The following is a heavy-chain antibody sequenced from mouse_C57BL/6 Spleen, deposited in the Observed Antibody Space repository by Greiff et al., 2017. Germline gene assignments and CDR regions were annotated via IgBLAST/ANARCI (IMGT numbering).Heavy chain of an antibody. CDR3: ARRSSYRVYAMDY. Sequence: EVQGVESGGGLVQPGGSLSLSCAASGFTFTDYYMSWVRQPPGKALEWLGFIRNKANGYTTAYSASVKGRFTISRDNSQSILYLQLNALRAEDRATYYCARRSSYRVYAMDYWGQGTSVTVSS. V-gene: IGHV7-3*01. CDR1: GFTFTDYY. J-gene: IGHJ4*01. D-gene: IGHD1-1*01. CDR2: IRNKANGYTT.